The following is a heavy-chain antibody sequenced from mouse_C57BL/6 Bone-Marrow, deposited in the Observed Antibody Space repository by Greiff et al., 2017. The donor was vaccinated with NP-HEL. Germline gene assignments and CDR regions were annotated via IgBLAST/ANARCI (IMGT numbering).Heavy chain of an antibody. Sequence: VQLQQSGAELVRPGASVKLSCTASGFNIKDYYMHWVKQRPEQGLEWIGRIDPEDGGTEYAPKFQGKATMTADTSTNTAYLQLSSLTSEDTAVYYCTRWLLAWFAYWGQGTLVTVSA. J-gene: IGHJ3*01. CDR1: GFNIKDYY. D-gene: IGHD2-3*01. CDR2: IDPEDGGT. V-gene: IGHV14-1*01. CDR3: TRWLLAWFAY.